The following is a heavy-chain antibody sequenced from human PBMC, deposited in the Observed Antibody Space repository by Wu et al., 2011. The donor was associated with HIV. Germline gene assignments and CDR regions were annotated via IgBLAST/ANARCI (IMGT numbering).Heavy chain of an antibody. Sequence: QVQLVQSGAEVKKPGASVKVSCKASGYTFTSYGISWVRQAPGQGLEWMGWISAYNGDTNYAQKLQGRVTMTTDTSTSTAYMELRSLRSDDTAVYYCATTYCSSTSCLYFDYWGQGTLVTVSS. CDR3: ATTYCSSTSCLYFDY. J-gene: IGHJ4*02. V-gene: IGHV1-18*01. CDR1: GYTFTSYG. CDR2: ISAYNGDT. D-gene: IGHD2-2*01.